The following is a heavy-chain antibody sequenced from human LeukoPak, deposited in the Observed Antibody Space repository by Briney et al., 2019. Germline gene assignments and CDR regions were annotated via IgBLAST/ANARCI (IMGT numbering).Heavy chain of an antibody. V-gene: IGHV3-30*18. CDR2: ISYDGSNK. CDR3: AKDKYGYENLYYFDY. CDR1: GFTFSSYG. Sequence: GGPLRLSCAASGFTFSSYGVHWVRQAPGKGLEWVAVISYDGSNKYYADSVKGRFTISRDNSKNTLYLQMNSLRAEDTAVYYCAKDKYGYENLYYFDYWGQGTLVTVSS. J-gene: IGHJ4*02. D-gene: IGHD5-12*01.